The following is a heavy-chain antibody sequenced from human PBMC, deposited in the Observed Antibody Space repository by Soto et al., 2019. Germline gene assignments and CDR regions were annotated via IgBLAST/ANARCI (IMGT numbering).Heavy chain of an antibody. J-gene: IGHJ4*02. V-gene: IGHV3-9*01. D-gene: IGHD5-18*01. CDR3: ARDPSVTAIGRADH. CDR1: GFAFDDYA. CDR2: ITWNSAVI. Sequence: EVQLVESGGGLVQPGRSLTLSCAASGFAFDDYAMHWVRQSQGRGLEWVSGITWNSAVIGYADSVKGRFTISRDNAKNALYLQMTSLRSEDTALYYCARDPSVTAIGRADHWGQGTLVTVSS.